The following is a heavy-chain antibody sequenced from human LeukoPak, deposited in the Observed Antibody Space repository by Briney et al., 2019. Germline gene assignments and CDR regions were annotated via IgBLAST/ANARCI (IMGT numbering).Heavy chain of an antibody. J-gene: IGHJ4*02. CDR1: GYTLTELS. CDR3: ATDKGGYSGYDFGY. CDR2: FDPEDGET. Sequence: ASVKVSFKVSGYTLTELSMHWVRQAPGKGLEWMGGFDPEDGETIYAQKFQGRVTMTEDTSTDTAYMELSSLRSEDTAVYYCATDKGGYSGYDFGYWGQGTLVTVSS. D-gene: IGHD5-12*01. V-gene: IGHV1-24*01.